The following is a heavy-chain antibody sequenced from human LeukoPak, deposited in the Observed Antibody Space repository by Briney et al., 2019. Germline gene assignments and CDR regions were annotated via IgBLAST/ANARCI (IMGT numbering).Heavy chain of an antibody. CDR3: ARDYYDKFDP. CDR1: GGSISSSSYY. Sequence: SETLSLTCTVSGGSISSSSYYWGWIRQPPGKGLEWIGTISYSGRTYYNPSLKSRVTISVDTSKNQFSLKLSSVTAADTAVYYCARDYYDKFDPWGQGTLVTVSS. V-gene: IGHV4-39*07. J-gene: IGHJ5*02. CDR2: ISYSGRT. D-gene: IGHD3-22*01.